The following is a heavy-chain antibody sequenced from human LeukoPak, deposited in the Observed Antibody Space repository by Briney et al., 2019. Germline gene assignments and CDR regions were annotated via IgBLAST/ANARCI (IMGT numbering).Heavy chain of an antibody. D-gene: IGHD3-16*01. CDR1: GYIFSDYY. CDR3: ARDRSFGENFFDY. V-gene: IGHV1-2*06. Sequence: GASVKVSCKTSGYIFSDYYIHWVRQAPGQGLELLGRINPNSGDTIYAQSLQGRVTMTRDTSISTAYMDLSRLSSDDTALYYCARDRSFGENFFDYWGQGTLVTVSS. CDR2: INPNSGDT. J-gene: IGHJ4*02.